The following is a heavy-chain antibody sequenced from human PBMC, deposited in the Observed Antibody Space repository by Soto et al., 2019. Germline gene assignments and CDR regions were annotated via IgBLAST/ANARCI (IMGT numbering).Heavy chain of an antibody. CDR1: GYTFTSYY. Sequence: QVQLVQSGAEVKKPGASVMLSCKASGYTFTSYYMHWVRQAPGQGLEWMGIINPDGGSTRYAQKFQGRVTMTRDTSTRTFHRELSSLRSEATAIYYCAKAPRGGVIITTYSAHIDYWGQGPLVTVSS. J-gene: IGHJ4*02. CDR3: AKAPRGGVIITTYSAHIDY. D-gene: IGHD3-3*01. CDR2: INPDGGST. V-gene: IGHV1-46*01.